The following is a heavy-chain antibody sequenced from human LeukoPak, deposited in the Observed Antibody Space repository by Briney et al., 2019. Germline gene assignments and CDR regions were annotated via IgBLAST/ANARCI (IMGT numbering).Heavy chain of an antibody. V-gene: IGHV3-33*01. CDR3: ARDQEQQLVNDAFDI. D-gene: IGHD6-13*01. J-gene: IGHJ3*02. CDR2: IWYDGSNK. Sequence: PGGSLRLSCAASGFTFSSYGMHWVRQAPGKGLEWEAVIWYDGSNKYYADSVKGRFTISRDNSKNTLYLQMNSLRAEDTAVYYCARDQEQQLVNDAFDIWGQGTMVTVSS. CDR1: GFTFSSYG.